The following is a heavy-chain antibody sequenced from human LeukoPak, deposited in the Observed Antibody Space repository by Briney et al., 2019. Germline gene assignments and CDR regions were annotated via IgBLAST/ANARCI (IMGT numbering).Heavy chain of an antibody. CDR1: GVSINSSSYY. V-gene: IGHV4-39*01. CDR3: ARLPAKLAYFDY. Sequence: SETLSLTCTVSGVSINSSSYYGRWIRQPPGKVRGWIRTMYYSGSTYYNSSLKSRVTVSIDTSNNQFSLNLTSVTAADRDVYYCARLPAKLAYFDYWGQGTLVTVSS. J-gene: IGHJ4*02. CDR2: MYYSGST.